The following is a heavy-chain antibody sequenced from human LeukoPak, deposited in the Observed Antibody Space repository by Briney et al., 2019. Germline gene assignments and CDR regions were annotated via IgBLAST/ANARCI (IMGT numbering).Heavy chain of an antibody. CDR1: GGSISGYY. D-gene: IGHD5-18*01. J-gene: IGHJ6*02. V-gene: IGHV4-34*01. Sequence: SETLSLTCAVYGGSISGYYCSWIRQSPGKGLEWIGEVCPRGGINYNPSLKTRVSISPDRSRNQFSLTMISLTAADTAVYYCARNGGYDQDVWGQGITVSVSS. CDR2: VCPRGGI. CDR3: ARNGGYDQDV.